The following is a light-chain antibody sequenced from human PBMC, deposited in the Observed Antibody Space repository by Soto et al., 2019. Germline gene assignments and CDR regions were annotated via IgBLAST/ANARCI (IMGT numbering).Light chain of an antibody. CDR1: SSNIGSNV. V-gene: IGLV1-44*01. J-gene: IGLJ3*02. Sequence: QAVLTQPPSASGTPWQRVTIFCSGSSSNIGSNVVNWYQQLPGTAPKLLIYNNNERPSGVPDRFSGSKSGTSASLAISVLQSEDEAEYYCAAWDDSLIGPVFGGGTKLTVL. CDR3: AAWDDSLIGPV. CDR2: NNN.